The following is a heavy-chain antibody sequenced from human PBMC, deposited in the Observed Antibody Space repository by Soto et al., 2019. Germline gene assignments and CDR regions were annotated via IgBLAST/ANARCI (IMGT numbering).Heavy chain of an antibody. CDR1: GCTITSGRSS. Sequence: TLSLTCSVSGCTITSGRSSWNWIRQSPGKGLEWIAYIYHSGSTYYNPSLKSRVTISVDRSENQFSLKLTSVTAADTAVYYCVRESVASGPNYFDTSGPGPLVTVSS. CDR2: IYHSGST. CDR3: VRESVASGPNYFDT. V-gene: IGHV4-30-2*06. D-gene: IGHD6-6*01. J-gene: IGHJ5*02.